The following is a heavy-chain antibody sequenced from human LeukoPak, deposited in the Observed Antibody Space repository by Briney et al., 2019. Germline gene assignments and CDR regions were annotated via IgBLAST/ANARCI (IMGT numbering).Heavy chain of an antibody. D-gene: IGHD3-10*02. J-gene: IGHJ6*02. Sequence: GGSLRLSCAASGFTFSSYAMHWVRQAPGKGLEWVANIKQDGSEKYYVDSVKGRFTISRDNAKNSLYLQMNSLRAEDTAVYYCASFVRGVIGFSMDVWGQGTTVTVSS. CDR2: IKQDGSEK. CDR3: ASFVRGVIGFSMDV. V-gene: IGHV3-7*01. CDR1: GFTFSSYA.